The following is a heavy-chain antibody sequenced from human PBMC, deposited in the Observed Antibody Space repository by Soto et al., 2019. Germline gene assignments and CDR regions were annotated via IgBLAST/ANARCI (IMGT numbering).Heavy chain of an antibody. Sequence: SETLSLTCTVSGGSISNYYWSWIRQPPGKGLEWIGYIYYSGSTNYNPSLKSRVTISVGTSKNQFSLKLSSVTAADTAVYYCARHVRRGFYYYMDVWGKGTKVTV. V-gene: IGHV4-59*08. J-gene: IGHJ6*03. D-gene: IGHD1-26*01. CDR3: ARHVRRGFYYYMDV. CDR1: GGSISNYY. CDR2: IYYSGST.